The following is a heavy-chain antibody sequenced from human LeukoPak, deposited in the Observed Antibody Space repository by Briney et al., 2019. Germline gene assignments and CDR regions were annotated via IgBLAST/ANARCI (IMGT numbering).Heavy chain of an antibody. CDR3: ASGPYYIAVAGGWTWPVLDH. CDR2: MNPNSGNT. D-gene: IGHD6-19*01. CDR1: GYTFTSYD. Sequence: ASVKVSCKASGYTFTSYDINWVRQATGQGLEWMGWMNPNSGNTDYAQKFQGRVTMTRNTSISTAYMELSSLRSEDTAVYYCASGPYYIAVAGGWTWPVLDHWGQGTLSPSPQ. V-gene: IGHV1-8*01. J-gene: IGHJ4*02.